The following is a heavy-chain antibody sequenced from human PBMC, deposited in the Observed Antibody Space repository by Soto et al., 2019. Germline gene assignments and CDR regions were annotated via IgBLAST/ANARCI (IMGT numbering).Heavy chain of an antibody. CDR2: ISSSSSYM. CDR3: ARGAKGAEYQLLYYFDY. J-gene: IGHJ4*02. Sequence: GGSLRLSCAASGFTFSSYSMNWVRQAPGKGLEWVSSISSSSSYMYYADSVKGRFTISRDNAKNSLYLQMNSLRAEDTAVYYCARGAKGAEYQLLYYFDYWGQGTLVTVSS. CDR1: GFTFSSYS. D-gene: IGHD2-2*01. V-gene: IGHV3-21*01.